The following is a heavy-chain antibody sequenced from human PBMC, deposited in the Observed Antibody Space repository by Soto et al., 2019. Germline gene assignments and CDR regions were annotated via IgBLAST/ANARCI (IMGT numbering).Heavy chain of an antibody. CDR1: GFTFRNYD. CDR3: ARTDRDFYGLDV. Sequence: EVQLVESGGGLVQPGGSLRLSCEASGFTFRNYDMHWVRQGTGKGLEWVSGISAAGDPDYADSVEGRFTISRENAQNSFFLQMNSLRVGDTAVYYCARTDRDFYGLDVWGQGTTVIDSS. V-gene: IGHV3-13*05. CDR2: ISAAGDP. J-gene: IGHJ6*02.